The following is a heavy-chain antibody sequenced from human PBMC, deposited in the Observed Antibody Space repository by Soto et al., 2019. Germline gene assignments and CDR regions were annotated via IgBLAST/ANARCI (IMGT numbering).Heavy chain of an antibody. CDR3: AKIPQWGDYAYYYYGMDV. CDR1: GFTFSSYG. CDR2: ISYDGSNK. D-gene: IGHD4-17*01. Sequence: PGGSLRLSCAASGFTFSSYGMHWVRQAPGKGLEWVAVISYDGSNKYYADSVKGRFTISRDNSKNTLYLQMNSLRAEDTAVYYCAKIPQWGDYAYYYYGMDVWGQGPTVTVSS. J-gene: IGHJ6*02. V-gene: IGHV3-30*18.